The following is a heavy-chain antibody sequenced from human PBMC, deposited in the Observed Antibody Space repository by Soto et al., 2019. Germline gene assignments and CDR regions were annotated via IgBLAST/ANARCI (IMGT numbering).Heavy chain of an antibody. Sequence: ASVKVSCKASGYTFTSYGISWVRQAPGQGLEWMGWISAYNGNTNYAQKLQGRVTMTTDTSTSTAYMELRSLRSDDTAVYYCARDSLAYYYDSSGYSGAFDYWGQGTLVTVSS. CDR2: ISAYNGNT. CDR1: GYTFTSYG. D-gene: IGHD3-22*01. V-gene: IGHV1-18*01. J-gene: IGHJ4*02. CDR3: ARDSLAYYYDSSGYSGAFDY.